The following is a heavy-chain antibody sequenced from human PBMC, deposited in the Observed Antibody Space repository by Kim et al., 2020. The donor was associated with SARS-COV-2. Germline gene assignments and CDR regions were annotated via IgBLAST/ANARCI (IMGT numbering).Heavy chain of an antibody. J-gene: IGHJ5*02. Sequence: SETLSLTCAVYGGSFSGYYWSWNRQPPRKGLGRVGKINNSGSTNNNPSPQSQVTITVDTSKNQFTLKLSSVTAADTAVYYCARVVLLWSFDPWGQGTLVPVSS. CDR3: ARVVLLWSFDP. V-gene: IGHV4-34*01. CDR2: INNSGST. D-gene: IGHD3-10*01. CDR1: GGSFSGYY.